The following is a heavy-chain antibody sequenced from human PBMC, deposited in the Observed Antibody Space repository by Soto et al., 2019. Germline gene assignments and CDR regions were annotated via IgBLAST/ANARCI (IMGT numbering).Heavy chain of an antibody. CDR2: ISAYNGNT. Sequence: QVQLVQSGAEVKKPGASVKVSCKASGYTFTSYGISWVRQAPGQGLEWMGWISAYNGNTNYAQKLQGRVTMTTDTATSTADMGLRSLGSDDTAVYYCARDGGYCSGGSCYSAGGAVAGFDYWGQGTLVTVSS. J-gene: IGHJ4*02. CDR3: ARDGGYCSGGSCYSAGGAVAGFDY. CDR1: GYTFTSYG. V-gene: IGHV1-18*01. D-gene: IGHD2-15*01.